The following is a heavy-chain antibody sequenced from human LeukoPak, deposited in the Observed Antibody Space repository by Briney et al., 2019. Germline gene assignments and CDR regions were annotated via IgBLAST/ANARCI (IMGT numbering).Heavy chain of an antibody. Sequence: GGSLRLSCAASGFTFSSYAMSWVRQAPGKGLEWVSAISGSGGSTYYADSVKGRFTISRDNSKNTLYLQMNSLRAEDTAVYYCAGWQWFGYLFRYWGQGTLVTVSP. V-gene: IGHV3-23*01. CDR1: GFTFSSYA. CDR2: ISGSGGST. CDR3: AGWQWFGYLFRY. J-gene: IGHJ4*02. D-gene: IGHD3-10*01.